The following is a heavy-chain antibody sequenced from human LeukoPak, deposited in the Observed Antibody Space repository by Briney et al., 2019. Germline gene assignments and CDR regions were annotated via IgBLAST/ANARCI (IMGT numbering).Heavy chain of an antibody. CDR3: ARNSHSNGMDV. D-gene: IGHD2-15*01. J-gene: IGHJ6*02. V-gene: IGHV5-51*01. CDR1: GYTFTTYW. Sequence: GESLRISCQGSGYTFTTYWIGWVRQMPGEGLAWMGIIYPGDSDTTYSPSFQGQVTFSADKSISTAYLQWRSLKASDTAMYYCARNSHSNGMDVWGQGTTVTVSS. CDR2: IYPGDSDT.